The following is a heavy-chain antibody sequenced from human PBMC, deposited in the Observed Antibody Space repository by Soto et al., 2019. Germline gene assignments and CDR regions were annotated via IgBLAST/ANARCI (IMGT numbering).Heavy chain of an antibody. CDR3: ATAFILEGYHLERDGHSY. V-gene: IGHV1-24*01. Sequence: ASVKVSCKVSGYTLTELSMHWVRQAPGKGLEWMGGFDPEDGETIYAQKFQGRVTMTEDTSTDTAYMELSSLRSEDTAVYYCATAFILEGYHLERDGHSYWGQGTLVTVSS. CDR1: GYTLTELS. J-gene: IGHJ4*02. CDR2: FDPEDGET. D-gene: IGHD1-1*01.